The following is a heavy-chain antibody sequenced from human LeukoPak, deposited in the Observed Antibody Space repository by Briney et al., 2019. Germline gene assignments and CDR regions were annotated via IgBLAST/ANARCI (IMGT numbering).Heavy chain of an antibody. V-gene: IGHV3-74*01. CDR2: INSDGSST. J-gene: IGHJ5*02. CDR1: GFTFSSYW. Sequence: PGGSLRLSCAASGFTFSSYWMHWVRHAPGKGLVWVSRINSDGSSTSYADSVKGRFTISRDNAKNTLYLQMNSLRAEDTAVYYCARSAAKGEYQLRTWVVSWFDPWGQGTLVTVSS. D-gene: IGHD2-2*01. CDR3: ARSAAKGEYQLRTWVVSWFDP.